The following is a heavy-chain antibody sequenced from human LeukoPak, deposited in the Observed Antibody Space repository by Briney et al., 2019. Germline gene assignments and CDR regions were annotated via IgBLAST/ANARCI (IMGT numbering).Heavy chain of an antibody. V-gene: IGHV3-30-3*01. D-gene: IGHD3-10*01. CDR1: GFTFSSYA. CDR2: ISYDGSNK. CDR3: ARTGTGNYFDY. Sequence: TGGSLRLSCAASGFTFSSYAMHWVRQAPGKGLEWVAVISYDGSNKYYADSVKGRFTISRDNSKNTLYLQMNSLGAEDTAVYYCARTGTGNYFDYWGQGTLVTVSS. J-gene: IGHJ4*02.